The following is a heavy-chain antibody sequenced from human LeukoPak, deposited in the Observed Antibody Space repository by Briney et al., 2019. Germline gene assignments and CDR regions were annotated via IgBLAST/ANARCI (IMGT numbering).Heavy chain of an antibody. J-gene: IGHJ4*02. CDR2: IWYDGSNK. CDR1: GFTFSSYG. CDR3: ARATGGVDY. Sequence: PGRSLRLSCAASGFTFSSYGMHWVRQAPGKGLEWVAVIWYDGSNKYYADSVKGRFTISRDNSKNTLYLQMSSLRAEDTAVYYCARATGGVDYWGQGTLVTVSS. D-gene: IGHD3-10*01. V-gene: IGHV3-33*01.